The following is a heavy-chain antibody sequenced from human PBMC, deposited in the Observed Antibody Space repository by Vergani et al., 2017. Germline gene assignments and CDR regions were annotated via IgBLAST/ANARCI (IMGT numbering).Heavy chain of an antibody. V-gene: IGHV3-30*14. Sequence: QVQLVESGGGVVQPGRSLRLSCAASGFTFSSYAMHWVRQAPGKGLEWVAVISYDGSNKYYADSVKGRFTISRENAKNSLYLQMNSLRAGDTAVYYCARIAVAGRGHWYFDLWGRGTLVTVSS. D-gene: IGHD6-19*01. CDR3: ARIAVAGRGHWYFDL. J-gene: IGHJ2*01. CDR2: ISYDGSNK. CDR1: GFTFSSYA.